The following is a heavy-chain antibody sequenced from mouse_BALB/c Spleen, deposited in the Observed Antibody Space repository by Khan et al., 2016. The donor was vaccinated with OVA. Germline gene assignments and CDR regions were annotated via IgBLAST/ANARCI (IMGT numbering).Heavy chain of an antibody. CDR2: IWGGGNT. V-gene: IGHV2-6-5*01. Sequence: VQLQESGPGLVAPSQSLSITCTVSGFSLNDYGVSWIRQPPGKGLEWLGVIWGGGNTYYNSALKSRLSISKDNSKGQVFLKMGSLQTDDTAMYYCAKCVWSYYFSLDYWGQGTSVTVSS. J-gene: IGHJ4*01. CDR3: AKCVWSYYFSLDY. CDR1: GFSLNDYG.